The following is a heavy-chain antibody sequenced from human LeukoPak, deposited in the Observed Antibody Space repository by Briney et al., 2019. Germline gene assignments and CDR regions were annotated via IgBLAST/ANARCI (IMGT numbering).Heavy chain of an antibody. D-gene: IGHD3/OR15-3a*01. CDR1: GDSVSSKSAA. V-gene: IGHV6-1*01. J-gene: IGHJ4*02. Sequence: SQTLSLTCAISGDSVSSKSAAWNWIRHSPSRGIEWRGRTYYRSKWHNDYPESARHRITINPDTPMNPFSLQLNSLPPDHMAPYYCAKRGPVTSSSFDYWGQGILGTVSS. CDR2: TYYRSKWHN. CDR3: AKRGPVTSSSFDY.